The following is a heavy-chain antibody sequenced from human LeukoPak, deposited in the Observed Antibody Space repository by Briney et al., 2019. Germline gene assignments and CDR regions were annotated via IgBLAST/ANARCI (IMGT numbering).Heavy chain of an antibody. Sequence: GGSLRLSCAASGFTFSSYAMSWVRQAPGKGLEWVSAISGSGGSTYYADSVKGRSTISRDNSKNTLYLQMNSLRAEDTAVYYCAKETSATVIILYYFDYWGQGTLVTVSS. CDR2: ISGSGGST. J-gene: IGHJ4*02. CDR3: AKETSATVIILYYFDY. CDR1: GFTFSSYA. V-gene: IGHV3-23*01. D-gene: IGHD4-17*01.